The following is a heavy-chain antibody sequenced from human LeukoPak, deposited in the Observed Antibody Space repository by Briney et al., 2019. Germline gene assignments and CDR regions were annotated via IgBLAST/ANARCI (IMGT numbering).Heavy chain of an antibody. D-gene: IGHD3-22*01. CDR1: GGSISSGSYY. V-gene: IGHV4-61*02. CDR3: ARSPWDSSGYPNWFDP. J-gene: IGHJ5*02. Sequence: SETLSLTCTVSGGSISSGSYYWRWIRQPAGKGLEWIGRIYTSGSTNYNPSLKSRVTISVDTSKNQFSLKLSSVTAADTAVYYCARSPWDSSGYPNWFDPWGQGTLVTVSS. CDR2: IYTSGST.